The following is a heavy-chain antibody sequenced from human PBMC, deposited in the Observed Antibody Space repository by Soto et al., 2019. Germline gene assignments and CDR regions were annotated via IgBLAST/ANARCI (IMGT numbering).Heavy chain of an antibody. D-gene: IGHD2-15*01. Sequence: GGSLRLSCGASGFTFNIYAMTWVRQAPGKGLEWVAAISPNGNNVYYADSVTARFTISRDNFRNTVSLQMNSLRAEDTGVYFCAKGMFPQLLPNNSDDWGQGTMVTVSS. V-gene: IGHV3-23*01. CDR3: AKGMFPQLLPNNSDD. CDR2: ISPNGNNV. J-gene: IGHJ4*02. CDR1: GFTFNIYA.